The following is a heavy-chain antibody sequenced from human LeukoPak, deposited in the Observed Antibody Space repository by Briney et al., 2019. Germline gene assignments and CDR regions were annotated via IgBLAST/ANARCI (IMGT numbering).Heavy chain of an antibody. D-gene: IGHD1-26*01. J-gene: IGHJ5*02. V-gene: IGHV4-30-4*01. CDR1: GGSISSGDYY. CDR2: IYYIGNT. Sequence: SQTLSLTCTVSGGSISSGDYYWSWIRQPPGKGLEWIGYIYYIGNTYYNPSLKSRVTISVDTSKNQFSLKLSSVTAADTAVYYCARSGRGLATRFDPWGQGILVTVSS. CDR3: ARSGRGLATRFDP.